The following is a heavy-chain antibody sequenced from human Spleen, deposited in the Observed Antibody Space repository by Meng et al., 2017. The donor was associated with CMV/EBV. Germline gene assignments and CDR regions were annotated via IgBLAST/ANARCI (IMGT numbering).Heavy chain of an antibody. CDR3: ARGPVGSCSSASCHVFDY. Sequence: GGSLRLSCGVSGFPFSSHSMNWVRQAPGKGLEWIAYISSTSSTIYYADSVKGRFTISRDNAKNSLYLHMSSLRAEDTAVYYCARGPVGSCSSASCHVFDYWGQGALVTVS. J-gene: IGHJ4*02. CDR1: GFPFSSHS. CDR2: ISSTSSTI. V-gene: IGHV3-48*04. D-gene: IGHD2-2*01.